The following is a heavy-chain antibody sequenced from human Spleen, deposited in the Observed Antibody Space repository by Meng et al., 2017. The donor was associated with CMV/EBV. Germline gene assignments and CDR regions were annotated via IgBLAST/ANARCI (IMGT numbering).Heavy chain of an antibody. V-gene: IGHV3-23*01. CDR3: AKELWSRGSGRLDV. J-gene: IGHJ6*02. Sequence: GESLKISCASSGFTFAAYTMSWVRQAPGKGLEWVSSITGTGGSTYYADSVKGRFTISRDNSKNTLYLQMNSLRVEDTAVYYCAKELWSRGSGRLDVWGQGTTVTVSS. CDR2: ITGTGGST. D-gene: IGHD6-19*01. CDR1: GFTFAAYT.